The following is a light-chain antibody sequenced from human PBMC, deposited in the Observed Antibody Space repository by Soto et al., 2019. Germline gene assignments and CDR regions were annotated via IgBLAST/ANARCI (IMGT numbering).Light chain of an antibody. Sequence: QSALTQPASVSGSPGQTITISCTGAVSEVAGYTYVSWYQQHPGKGPKVIIYDVSNRPLGVSNRFSGSKSGTTASLTISGLQAEDEADYCCSSFTRIVGLFGGGTKVTVL. CDR1: VSEVAGYTY. V-gene: IGLV2-14*03. J-gene: IGLJ2*01. CDR3: SSFTRIVGL. CDR2: DVS.